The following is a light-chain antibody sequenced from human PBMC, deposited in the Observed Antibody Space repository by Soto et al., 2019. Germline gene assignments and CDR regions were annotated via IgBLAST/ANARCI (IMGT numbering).Light chain of an antibody. V-gene: IGKV1-9*01. CDR1: QGISSY. CDR3: QQLNSYPPWT. CDR2: AAS. Sequence: IQLTQSPSSLSASVGDRVTITCRARQGISSYLAWYQQKPGKAPKLLIYAASTLQSGVPSRFSGSGSGTDCTLTISSLQPEDFATYYCQQLNSYPPWTFGQGTKVEIK. J-gene: IGKJ1*01.